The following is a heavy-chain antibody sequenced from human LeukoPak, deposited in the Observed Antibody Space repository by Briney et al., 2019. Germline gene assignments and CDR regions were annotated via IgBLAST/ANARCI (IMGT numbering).Heavy chain of an antibody. CDR1: GGSLSGFY. J-gene: IGHJ6*03. V-gene: IGHV4-34*01. CDR3: ASVRRGFGEPSKYYSYYYMDV. D-gene: IGHD3-10*01. Sequence: SETLSLTCAVYGGSLSGFYWSWIRQSPGKGLEWIGEINQSGSTNYNPSLKSRVTISVDTSKNQFSLKLSAVTAADTAVYYCASVRRGFGEPSKYYSYYYMDVWGNGTTVTISS. CDR2: INQSGST.